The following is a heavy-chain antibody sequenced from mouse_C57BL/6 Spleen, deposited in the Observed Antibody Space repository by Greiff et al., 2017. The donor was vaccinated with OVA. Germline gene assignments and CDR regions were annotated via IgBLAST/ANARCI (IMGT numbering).Heavy chain of an antibody. V-gene: IGHV1-82*01. Sequence: QVQLKESGPELVKPGAYVNRSCHSSGYAFSSSWMNWVKQRPGKGLEWIGRFYPGDGDTNYNGKFKGKATLTADKSSSTAYMQLSSLTSEDSAVYFCARGDYDWYCDVWGTGTTVTVSS. CDR1: GYAFSSSW. J-gene: IGHJ1*03. CDR2: FYPGDGDT. D-gene: IGHD2-4*01. CDR3: ARGDYDWYCDV.